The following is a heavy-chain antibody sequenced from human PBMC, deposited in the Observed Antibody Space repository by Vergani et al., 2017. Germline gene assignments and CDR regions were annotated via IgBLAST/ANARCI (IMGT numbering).Heavy chain of an antibody. CDR2: IKQDGSEK. Sequence: EVQLVESGGGLVQPGGSLRLSCAASGFTFSSYWMSWVRQAPGKGLEWVANIKQDGSEKYYVDSVKGRFTISRDNAKNSLYLQMNSLRAEDTAVYYCARGEPGYSYGYGSIDYWGQGTLVTVSS. D-gene: IGHD5-18*01. V-gene: IGHV3-7*01. CDR1: GFTFSSYW. J-gene: IGHJ4*02. CDR3: ARGEPGYSYGYGSIDY.